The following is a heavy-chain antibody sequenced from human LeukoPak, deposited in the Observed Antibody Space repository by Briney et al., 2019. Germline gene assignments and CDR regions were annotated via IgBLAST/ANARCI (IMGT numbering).Heavy chain of an antibody. CDR1: GFSFSTYA. D-gene: IGHD6-13*01. V-gene: IGHV3-23*01. CDR2: ISGSGDNNDNT. CDR3: AKSGSTSWYLDY. J-gene: IGHJ4*02. Sequence: GGSLRLSCAASGFSFSTYAMSWVRQAPGKGLEWVSAISGSGDNNDNTYYADSVKGQFTISRDNSRNTLYLQMSSLRAEDAAVYYCAKSGSTSWYLDYWGQGTLVTVSS.